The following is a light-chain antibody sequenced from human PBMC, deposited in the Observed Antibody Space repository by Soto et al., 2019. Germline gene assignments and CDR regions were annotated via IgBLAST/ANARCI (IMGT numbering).Light chain of an antibody. J-gene: IGLJ2*01. CDR2: DVS. V-gene: IGLV2-11*01. Sequence: QSALTQPRSVSGSPGQSVTISCTGTSSDVGGYNYVSWYQQHPGKAPKLMIYDVSKRPSGVPDRFSGSKSGNTASLTISGLQAEDEADYYCCSYAGSLVVFGGWTKLTVL. CDR3: CSYAGSLVV. CDR1: SSDVGGYNY.